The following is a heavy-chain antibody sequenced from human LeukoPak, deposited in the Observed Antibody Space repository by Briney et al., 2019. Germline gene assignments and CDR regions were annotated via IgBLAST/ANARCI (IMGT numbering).Heavy chain of an antibody. CDR2: IYYTGAT. J-gene: IGHJ4*02. Sequence: SETLSLTCTVSGGSISSYHWSWIRLPPGKGLEWIGYIYYTGATYYNPSLKSRVTISLDTSKNQFSLKLSSVTAADAAIYYCARAGYSYGTGYYFDYWAREPWSPSLQ. D-gene: IGHD5-18*01. V-gene: IGHV4-59*01. CDR3: ARAGYSYGTGYYFDY. CDR1: GGSISSYH.